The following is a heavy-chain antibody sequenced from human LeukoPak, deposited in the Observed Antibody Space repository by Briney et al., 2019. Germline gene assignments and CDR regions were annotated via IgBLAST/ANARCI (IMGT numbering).Heavy chain of an antibody. CDR1: GFTVNSNY. J-gene: IGHJ1*01. CDR2: IYSGGST. V-gene: IGHV3-53*04. D-gene: IGHD6-13*01. CDR3: ARSHSSSWYWYFQH. Sequence: GGSLRLSCAASGFTVNSNYMSWVRQAPGKGLEWVSVIYSGGSTYYADSVKGRFTISRHNSKNTLYLQMNSLRAEDTAVYYCARSHSSSWYWYFQHWGQGTLVTVSS.